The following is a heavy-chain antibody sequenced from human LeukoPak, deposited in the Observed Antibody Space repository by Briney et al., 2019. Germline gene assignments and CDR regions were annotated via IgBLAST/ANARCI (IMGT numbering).Heavy chain of an antibody. CDR1: GYTFTSYA. CDR3: ASGQQLDRAYH. V-gene: IGHV7-4-1*02. Sequence: GSVKVSCKASGYTFTSYAMNWVRQAPGQGLEWMGWINTNTGNPTYAQGFTGRFVFSLDTSVSTAYLQISSLKAEDTAVYYCASGQQLDRAYHWGQGTLVTVSS. J-gene: IGHJ5*02. CDR2: INTNTGNP. D-gene: IGHD6-13*01.